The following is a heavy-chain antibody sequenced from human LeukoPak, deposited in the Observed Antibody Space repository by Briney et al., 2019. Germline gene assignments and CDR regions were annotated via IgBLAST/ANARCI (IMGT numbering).Heavy chain of an antibody. Sequence: SETPSLTCAVYGGSFSGYYWSWIRQPPGKGLEWIGEINHSGSTNYNPSLKSRVTISVDTSKNQFSLKLSSVTAADTAVYYCASSGYCGGDCYNWFDPWGQGTLVTVSS. D-gene: IGHD2-21*01. CDR1: GGSFSGYY. CDR2: INHSGST. CDR3: ASSGYCGGDCYNWFDP. V-gene: IGHV4-34*01. J-gene: IGHJ5*02.